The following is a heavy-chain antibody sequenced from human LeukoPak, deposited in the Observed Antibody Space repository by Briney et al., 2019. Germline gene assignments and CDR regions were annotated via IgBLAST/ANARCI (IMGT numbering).Heavy chain of an antibody. CDR3: ARDLDCSSTSCYVNY. CDR1: GGTFSSDA. Sequence: VASVKVSCKASGGTFSSDAINWVRQAPGQGLEWMGGIIPIFGTANYAQKFQGRVTITADESTSTAYMELSSLRSEDTAMYYCARDLDCSSTSCYVNYWGQGTLVTVSS. J-gene: IGHJ4*02. V-gene: IGHV1-69*13. CDR2: IIPIFGTA. D-gene: IGHD2-2*01.